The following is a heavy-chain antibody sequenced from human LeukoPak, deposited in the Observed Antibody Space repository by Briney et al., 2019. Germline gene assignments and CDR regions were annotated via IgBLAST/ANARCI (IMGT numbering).Heavy chain of an antibody. CDR1: GYTFTGYY. D-gene: IGHD2-15*01. CDR3: ARVGDIVVVVAATPRHFQH. CDR2: INPNSGGT. Sequence: GASVKVSCKASGYTFTGYYMHWVRQAPGQGLEWIGWINPNSGGTNYAQKFQGRVTMTRDTSISTAYMELSRLRSDDTAVYYCARVGDIVVVVAATPRHFQHWGQGTLVTVSS. J-gene: IGHJ1*01. V-gene: IGHV1-2*02.